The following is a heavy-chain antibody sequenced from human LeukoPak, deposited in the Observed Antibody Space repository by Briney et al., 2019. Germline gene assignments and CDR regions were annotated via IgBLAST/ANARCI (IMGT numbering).Heavy chain of an antibody. CDR3: ARRGGGLRFSSRHAFEI. Sequence: GESLKISWKGSGYSFNSYWIGWVRQMPGKGLEWMGIIYPGDSDTRYSPSVQGQVTISGDKSRSSAYLQWSSLKASDTAMYYCARRGGGLRFSSRHAFEIWGQGKMVTVSS. V-gene: IGHV5-51*01. CDR1: GYSFNSYW. J-gene: IGHJ3*02. CDR2: IYPGDSDT. D-gene: IGHD3-3*01.